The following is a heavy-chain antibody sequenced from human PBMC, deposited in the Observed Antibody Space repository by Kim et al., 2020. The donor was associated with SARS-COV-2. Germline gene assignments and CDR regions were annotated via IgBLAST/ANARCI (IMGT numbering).Heavy chain of an antibody. Sequence: ASVKVSCKASGYTFTSYGISWVRQAPGQGLEWMGWISAYNGNTNYAQKLQGRVTMTTDTSTSTAYMELRSLRSDDTAVYYCARGALITIFGVVTPNWFDPWGQGTLVTVSS. J-gene: IGHJ5*02. CDR1: GYTFTSYG. D-gene: IGHD3-3*01. CDR2: ISAYNGNT. V-gene: IGHV1-18*01. CDR3: ARGALITIFGVVTPNWFDP.